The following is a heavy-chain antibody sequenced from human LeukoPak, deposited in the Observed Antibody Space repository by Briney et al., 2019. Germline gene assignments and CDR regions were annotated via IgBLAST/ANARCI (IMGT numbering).Heavy chain of an antibody. CDR1: GFPFSSYW. Sequence: HAGGSLRLSCVASGFPFSSYWMTWVRQAPGKGLEWVSYISSSSSTIYYADSVKGRFTISRDNAKNSLYLQMNSLRAEDTAVYYCAREVVYGDYNWFDPWGQGTLVTVSS. D-gene: IGHD2-8*02. J-gene: IGHJ5*02. CDR3: AREVVYGDYNWFDP. V-gene: IGHV3-48*01. CDR2: ISSSSSTI.